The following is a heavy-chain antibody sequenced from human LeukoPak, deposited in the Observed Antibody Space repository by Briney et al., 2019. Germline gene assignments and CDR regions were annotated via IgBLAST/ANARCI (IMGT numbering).Heavy chain of an antibody. CDR3: ARASPPYGDDAFDI. Sequence: ASVKVSCKASGYTFTGYYMHWVRQAPGQGLEWMGWINPNSGGTNYAQKFQGWVTMTRDTSISTAYMELSRLRSDDTAVYYWARASPPYGDDAFDIWGQGTMVTVSS. CDR1: GYTFTGYY. CDR2: INPNSGGT. D-gene: IGHD4-17*01. J-gene: IGHJ3*02. V-gene: IGHV1-2*04.